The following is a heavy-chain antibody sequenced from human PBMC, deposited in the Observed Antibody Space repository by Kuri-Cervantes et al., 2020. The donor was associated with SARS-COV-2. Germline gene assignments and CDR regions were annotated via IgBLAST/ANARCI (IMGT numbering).Heavy chain of an antibody. CDR1: GFTFNTCA. CDR2: VSSDGINQ. V-gene: IGHV3-30*04. CDR3: ARARVGVFDF. D-gene: IGHD2-21*01. J-gene: IGHJ4*02. Sequence: GGSLRLSCAASGFTFNTCAMHWVRQAPGKGLEWVAMVSSDGINQSYADSVKGRFTISRDNSKNTLHLQIISLRTEDTGVFYCARARVGVFDFWGQGALVTVSS.